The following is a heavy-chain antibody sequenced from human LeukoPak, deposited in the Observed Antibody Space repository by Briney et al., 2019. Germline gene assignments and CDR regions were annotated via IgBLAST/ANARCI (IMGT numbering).Heavy chain of an antibody. CDR1: GYTFTAYF. CDR2: INPNTGGT. J-gene: IGHJ5*02. V-gene: IGHV1-2*02. CDR3: ARGLGASSFWFDP. D-gene: IGHD1-26*01. Sequence: GASVNVSCKASGYTFTAYFIQWVRQAPGQGLEWMGWINPNTGGTDCAQKFHGRVTMTWDTSSSTFYMELSRLTYDDTATYYCARGLGASSFWFDPWAREPWSPSPQ.